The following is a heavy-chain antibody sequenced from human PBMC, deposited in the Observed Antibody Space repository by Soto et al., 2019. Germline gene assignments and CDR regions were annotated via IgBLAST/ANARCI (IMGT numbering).Heavy chain of an antibody. CDR2: ISGGGDNT. J-gene: IGHJ5*02. V-gene: IGHV3-23*01. D-gene: IGHD3-10*01. Sequence: EVQLLESGGGLVQPGGSLRLSCAASAFTFSRFAMSWVRQTPGNGLEWVSAISGGGDNTFYADSVKGRFTISRDNSKNTLYLQMNGLRVEDTAVYYCAKGLIGSGAYQWFDPWGQGTLVTVSS. CDR1: AFTFSRFA. CDR3: AKGLIGSGAYQWFDP.